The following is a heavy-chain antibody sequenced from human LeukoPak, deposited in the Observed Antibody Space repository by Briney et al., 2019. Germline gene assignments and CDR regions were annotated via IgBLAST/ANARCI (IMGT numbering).Heavy chain of an antibody. D-gene: IGHD3-16*01. Sequence: PGGSLRLSCVASGFSFSNYGMTWVRQAPGRGLEWVSGIGGSDDRIEYAASVRGRFAISRDNSKNTLYLQMNSLRAEDSAVYICARRGTTGPHNWFDSLGQGNLVTVSS. CDR2: IGGSDDRI. CDR1: GFSFSNYG. V-gene: IGHV3-23*01. CDR3: ARRGTTGPHNWFDS. J-gene: IGHJ5*01.